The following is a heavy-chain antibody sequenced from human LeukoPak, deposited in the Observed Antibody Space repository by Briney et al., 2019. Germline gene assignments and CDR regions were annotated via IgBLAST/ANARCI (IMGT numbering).Heavy chain of an antibody. D-gene: IGHD6-13*01. CDR1: GGSISSTSYY. CDR3: ARDGEYSSSWYYYYGMDV. J-gene: IGHJ6*02. Sequence: SETLSLTCTVSGGSISSTSYYWGWIRQPPGKGLEWIGSIYYSGSTYYNPSLKSRVTISVDTSKNQFSLKLCSVTAADTAVYYCARDGEYSSSWYYYYGMDVWGQGTTVTVSS. CDR2: IYYSGST. V-gene: IGHV4-39*07.